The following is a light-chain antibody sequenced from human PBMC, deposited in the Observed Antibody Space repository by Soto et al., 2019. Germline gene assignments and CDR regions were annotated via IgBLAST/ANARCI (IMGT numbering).Light chain of an antibody. CDR2: GAS. J-gene: IGKJ5*01. Sequence: EIVLTQSPGTLSLSPGERATLSCRASQSVTNNYLAWYQQKPDQAPRLLIYGASTRATGILDRFSGSGSGTDFTLTISRLEPEDFAVYYCQQYGSSPITFGQGTRLEIK. CDR3: QQYGSSPIT. CDR1: QSVTNNY. V-gene: IGKV3-20*01.